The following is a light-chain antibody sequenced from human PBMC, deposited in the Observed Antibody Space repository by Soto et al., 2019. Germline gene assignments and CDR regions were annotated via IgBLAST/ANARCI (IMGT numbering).Light chain of an antibody. CDR2: SNN. Sequence: QSVLTQPXSASGTPGQRVTIXCSGSSSNIGSNTVNWYQQLPGTAPKLLIYSNNQRPSGVPDRFSGSKSGTXXXXXXXGLXXXXEAXYXCAXWDDSLNXXVVF. V-gene: IGLV1-44*01. CDR1: SSNIGSNT. CDR3: AXWDDSLNXXVV. J-gene: IGLJ2*01.